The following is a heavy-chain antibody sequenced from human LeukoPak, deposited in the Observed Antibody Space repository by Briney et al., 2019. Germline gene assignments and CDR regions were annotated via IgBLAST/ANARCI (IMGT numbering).Heavy chain of an antibody. CDR1: GFTFRSYG. D-gene: IGHD6-19*01. J-gene: IGHJ4*02. CDR2: ISYDESIK. Sequence: GGSLRLSCAASGFTFRSYGMHWVRQAPGKGLEWVAVISYDESIKSYADSVKGRFTISRDNSKNTLYLQMNSLRTEDTAVYYCATTQWLVSNWGQGTLVTVSS. V-gene: IGHV3-30*03. CDR3: ATTQWLVSN.